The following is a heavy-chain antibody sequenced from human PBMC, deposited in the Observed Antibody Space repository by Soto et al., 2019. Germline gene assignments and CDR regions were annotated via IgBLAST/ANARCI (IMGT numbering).Heavy chain of an antibody. CDR2: ISSSGSTI. CDR3: ARRRNSGWYLVDY. D-gene: IGHD6-19*01. Sequence: QVQLVESGGGLVKPGGSLRLSCAASGFTFSDYYMSWIRQAPGKGLEWISHISSSGSTIYYADSVKGRSTISRDNAKNSLYLQMNSLRAEDTAVYYCARRRNSGWYLVDYWGQGTLVTVSS. V-gene: IGHV3-11*01. J-gene: IGHJ4*02. CDR1: GFTFSDYY.